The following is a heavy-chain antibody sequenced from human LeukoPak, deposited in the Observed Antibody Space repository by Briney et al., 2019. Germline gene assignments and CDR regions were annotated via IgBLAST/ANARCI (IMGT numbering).Heavy chain of an antibody. CDR3: ARVHSSNGWYYLDF. CDR1: GYTFTDHY. CDR2: IDPSSGDT. V-gene: IGHV1-2*02. Sequence: ASVKVSCKSSGYTFTDHYKHWERKAPGQGLEWMGWIDPSSGDTNYAQKFQGRVTMTRDTSISTAYMDLSRLRSDDTAVYYCARVHSSNGWYYLDFSGQGTLVTVSS. D-gene: IGHD6-13*01. J-gene: IGHJ4*02.